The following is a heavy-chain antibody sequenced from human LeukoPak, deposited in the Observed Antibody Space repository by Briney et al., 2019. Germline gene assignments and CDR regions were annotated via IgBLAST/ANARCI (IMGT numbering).Heavy chain of an antibody. CDR3: ARHRSKWLQSSFDY. D-gene: IGHD5-24*01. V-gene: IGHV4-39*01. CDR2: IFYSGNT. CDR1: GGSINSSSYY. Sequence: SETLSLTCTVSGGSINSSSYYWGWIRQPPGKGLEWIGSIFYSGNTYDNPSLKSRVTISVDTSKNQFSLKLNSVTAADTVVYYCARHRSKWLQSSFDYWGQGTLVTVSS. J-gene: IGHJ4*02.